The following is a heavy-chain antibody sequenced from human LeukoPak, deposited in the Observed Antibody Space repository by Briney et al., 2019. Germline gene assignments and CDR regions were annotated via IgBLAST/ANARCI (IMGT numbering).Heavy chain of an antibody. CDR3: ARQAYYYDSSGYRQGGFDY. CDR1: GGSISSYY. CDR2: IYYSGST. J-gene: IGHJ4*02. D-gene: IGHD3-22*01. Sequence: SETLSLTCTVSGGSISSYYWSWIRQPPGKGLEWIGYIYYSGSTNYNPSLKSRVTISVDTSKNQFSLKLSSVTAADTAVYYCARQAYYYDSSGYRQGGFDYWGQGTLVSVSS. V-gene: IGHV4-59*01.